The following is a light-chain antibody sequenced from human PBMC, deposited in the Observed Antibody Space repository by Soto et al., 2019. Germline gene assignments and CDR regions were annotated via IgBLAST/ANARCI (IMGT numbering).Light chain of an antibody. V-gene: IGKV1-39*01. CDR1: QSISTY. J-gene: IGKJ1*01. CDR3: QQSYSTPQA. CDR2: AAS. Sequence: DIQMTQSPSSLSASVGDRVTITCRASQSISTYLNWYQQKPGKPPNLLIYAASSLQSGVPSRFRGSGSGTDFTLTISSLRPEDCATYYCQQSYSTPQAFGQGTKVEIK.